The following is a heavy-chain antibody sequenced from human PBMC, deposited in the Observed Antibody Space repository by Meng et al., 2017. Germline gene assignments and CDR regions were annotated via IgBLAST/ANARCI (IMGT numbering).Heavy chain of an antibody. Sequence: QVRLVESGGGVFQPGRFLRLSCEASGFTFSSYAMHWVRQAPGKGLEWVAVISYDGSNKYYADSVKGRFTISRDNSKNTLYLQMNSLRAEDTAVYYCARVGSSGNRFDPWGQGTLVTVSS. CDR2: ISYDGSNK. D-gene: IGHD6-19*01. J-gene: IGHJ5*02. CDR1: GFTFSSYA. CDR3: ARVGSSGNRFDP. V-gene: IGHV3-30*04.